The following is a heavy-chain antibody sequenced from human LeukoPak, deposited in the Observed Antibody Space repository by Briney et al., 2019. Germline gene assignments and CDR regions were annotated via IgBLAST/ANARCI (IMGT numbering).Heavy chain of an antibody. J-gene: IGHJ6*02. Sequence: PGGSLRLSCAASAFTFSSYAMSWVRQAPGKGLEWVSAIRGSGDSTYYADSVKGRFTISRDNSKNTLYLQMNSLRAEDTAVYYCAKGDIVVVPTAFPYYYGLDVWGQGTTVTVSS. CDR3: AKGDIVVVPTAFPYYYGLDV. D-gene: IGHD2-2*01. V-gene: IGHV3-23*01. CDR2: IRGSGDST. CDR1: AFTFSSYA.